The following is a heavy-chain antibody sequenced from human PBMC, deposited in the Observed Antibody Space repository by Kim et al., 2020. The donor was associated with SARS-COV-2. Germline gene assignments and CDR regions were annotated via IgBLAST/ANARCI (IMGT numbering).Heavy chain of an antibody. J-gene: IGHJ4*02. V-gene: IGHV3-15*01. CDR1: GFTFSNAW. D-gene: IGHD6-6*01. CDR3: TTDHAYSSSPLDY. Sequence: GGSLRLSCAASGFTFSNAWMSWVRQAPGKGLEWVGRIKSKNDGGTTDYAEPVKGRFTISSDDSKNTLYLQMNSLKTEDTAVYYCTTDHAYSSSPLDYWGQGTLVTVSS. CDR2: IKSKNDGGTT.